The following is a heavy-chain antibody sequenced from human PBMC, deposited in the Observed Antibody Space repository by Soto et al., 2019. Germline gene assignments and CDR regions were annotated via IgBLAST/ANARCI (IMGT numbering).Heavy chain of an antibody. V-gene: IGHV3-23*01. CDR2: ISGSGVST. CDR3: AKDYALGGRSYYYYGMDA. D-gene: IGHD2-15*01. CDR1: GFTFSTYA. Sequence: GGSLRLSCGASGFTFSTYAMAWVRQAPGKGLEWVSLISGSGVSTYYADSVKGRFTISRENAKNTLLLQMNSLRADDTAVYYCAKDYALGGRSYYYYGMDAWGQGTTVTVSS. J-gene: IGHJ6*02.